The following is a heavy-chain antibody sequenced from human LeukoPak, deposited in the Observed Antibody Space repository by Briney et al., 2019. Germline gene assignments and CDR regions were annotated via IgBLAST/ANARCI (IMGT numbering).Heavy chain of an antibody. D-gene: IGHD3-22*01. V-gene: IGHV1-18*01. CDR1: GYTFTSYG. Sequence: GASVKVSCKASGYTFTSYGISWVRQAPGQGLEWMGWISAYNGNTNYAQKLQGRVTMTTDTSASTAYMELTSLRSEDTVMYYCARLNGDDSSGYYFDYWGHGTLVTVSS. J-gene: IGHJ4*01. CDR2: ISAYNGNT. CDR3: ARLNGDDSSGYYFDY.